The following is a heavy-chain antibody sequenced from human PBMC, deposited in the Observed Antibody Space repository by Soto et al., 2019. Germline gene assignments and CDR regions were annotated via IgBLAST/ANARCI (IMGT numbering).Heavy chain of an antibody. D-gene: IGHD2-2*01. CDR3: AKYIVVVPAAMLRVYYYYGMDV. CDR2: ISGSGGST. CDR1: GFTFSNYV. Sequence: GGSLRLSCDTSGFTFSNYVMTWVRQAPGRGLEWVSSISGSGGSTYYADSVKGRFTISRDNSKNTLYLQMNSLRAEDTAVYYCAKYIVVVPAAMLRVYYYYGMDVWGQGTTVTVSS. V-gene: IGHV3-23*01. J-gene: IGHJ6*02.